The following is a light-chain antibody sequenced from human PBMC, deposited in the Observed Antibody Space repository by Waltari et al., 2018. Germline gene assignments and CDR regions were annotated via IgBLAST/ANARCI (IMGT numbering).Light chain of an antibody. J-gene: IGLJ3*02. CDR1: KLGDKY. V-gene: IGLV3-1*01. CDR2: QDS. CDR3: QAWDSGSAVV. Sequence: SYDLTQPPSVSVSPGQTATITCSGDKLGDKYACWYQQKPGPSPVLLIYQDSKRRSGIPERFSGYNSGNTATLTISGTQAVDEADYYCQAWDSGSAVVFGGGTKLTVL.